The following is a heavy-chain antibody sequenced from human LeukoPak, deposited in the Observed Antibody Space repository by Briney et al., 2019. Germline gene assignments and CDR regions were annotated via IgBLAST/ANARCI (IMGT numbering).Heavy chain of an antibody. CDR1: GYTFTSYG. Sequence: GASVKVSCKASGYTFTSYGISWVRQAPGQGLEWMGWISAYNGNTNYAQKLQGRVTMTTDTSTSTAYMELRSLRSDDTAVYYCARDHSGEWELPTVDYWGQGTLVTVSS. J-gene: IGHJ4*02. V-gene: IGHV1-18*01. CDR2: ISAYNGNT. D-gene: IGHD1-26*01. CDR3: ARDHSGEWELPTVDY.